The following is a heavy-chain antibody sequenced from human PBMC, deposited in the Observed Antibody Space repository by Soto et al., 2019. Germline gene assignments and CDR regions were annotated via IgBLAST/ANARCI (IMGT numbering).Heavy chain of an antibody. Sequence: GGSLRLSCAASGFTFSWFSMNWVRQAPGKGLEWVSSVTSSPSSMFYADSVKGRFTISRDDAKDSLFLQMNSLRADDTAVYYCAREADFASSGYVLDYWGLGTLVTVSS. CDR2: VTSSPSSM. V-gene: IGHV3-21*01. D-gene: IGHD3-22*01. CDR3: AREADFASSGYVLDY. CDR1: GFTFSWFS. J-gene: IGHJ4*02.